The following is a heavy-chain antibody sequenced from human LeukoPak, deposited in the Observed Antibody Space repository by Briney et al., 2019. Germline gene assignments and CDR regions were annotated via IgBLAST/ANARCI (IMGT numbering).Heavy chain of an antibody. CDR3: ARDRPYYYDSSDY. CDR2: IWYDGSNK. D-gene: IGHD3-22*01. CDR1: GFTFTSYG. J-gene: IGHJ4*02. Sequence: GGSLRLSCAASGFTFTSYGMHWVRQAPGKGLEWVAVIWYDGSNKYYADSVKGRFTISRDNSKNTLYLQMNSLRAEDTAVYYCARDRPYYYDSSDYWGQGTLVTVSS. V-gene: IGHV3-33*01.